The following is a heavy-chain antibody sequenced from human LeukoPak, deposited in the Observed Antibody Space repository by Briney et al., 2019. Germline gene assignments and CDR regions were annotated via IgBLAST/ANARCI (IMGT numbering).Heavy chain of an antibody. J-gene: IGHJ4*02. CDR2: INHSGST. D-gene: IGHD6-19*01. CDR3: ARLVPGIAVAGTPAKELDY. CDR1: GGSFSGYY. V-gene: IGHV4-34*01. Sequence: PSETLSLTCAVYGGSFSGYYWSWIRQPPGKGLEWIGEINHSGSTNYNPSLKSRVTISVDTSKNQFSLKLSSVTAADTAVYYCARLVPGIAVAGTPAKELDYWGQGTLDTVSS.